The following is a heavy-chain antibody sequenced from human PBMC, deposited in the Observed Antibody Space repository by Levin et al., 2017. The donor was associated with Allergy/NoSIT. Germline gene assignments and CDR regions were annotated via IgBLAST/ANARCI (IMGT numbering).Heavy chain of an antibody. Sequence: SQTLSLTCTVSGGSISSYYWSWIRQPPGKGLEWIGYIYYSGSTNYNPSLKSRVTISVDTSKNQFSLKLSSVTAADTAVYYCARLGGDLRGDFDYWGQGTLVTVSS. D-gene: IGHD2-21*02. J-gene: IGHJ4*02. CDR1: GGSISSYY. CDR2: IYYSGST. CDR3: ARLGGDLRGDFDY. V-gene: IGHV4-59*08.